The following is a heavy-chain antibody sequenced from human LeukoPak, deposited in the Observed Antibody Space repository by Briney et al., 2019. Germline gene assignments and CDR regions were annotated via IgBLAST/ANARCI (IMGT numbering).Heavy chain of an antibody. CDR1: GGTFSSYA. V-gene: IGHV1-69*13. Sequence: SVKVSCKASGGTFSSYAISWVRQAPGQGLEWMGGIIPIFGTANYAQKFQGRVTITADESTSTAYMELSSLRSEDTAVYYCASYCSSTSCYGNAFDIWGQGTMVTVSS. CDR2: IIPIFGTA. J-gene: IGHJ3*02. CDR3: ASYCSSTSCYGNAFDI. D-gene: IGHD2-2*01.